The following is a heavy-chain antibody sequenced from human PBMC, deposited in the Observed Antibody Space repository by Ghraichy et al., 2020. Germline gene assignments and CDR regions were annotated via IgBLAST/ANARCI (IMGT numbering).Heavy chain of an antibody. CDR1: GDTVSGDSVA. CDR2: TYYRSRWSN. Sequence: SQTLSLTCAISGDTVSGDSVAWNWIRQSPSRGLEWLGRTYYRSRWSNDYAESVRSRITVTPDISKNQFSLQVRSVTAEDTAVYYCARDRVPTTGPYSLFDYWGQGTLVTVSS. J-gene: IGHJ4*02. V-gene: IGHV6-1*01. CDR3: ARDRVPTTGPYSLFDY. D-gene: IGHD2-15*01.